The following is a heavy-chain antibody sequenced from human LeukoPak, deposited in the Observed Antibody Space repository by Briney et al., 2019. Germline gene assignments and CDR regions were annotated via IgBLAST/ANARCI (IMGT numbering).Heavy chain of an antibody. CDR1: GFTLRSYT. J-gene: IGHJ5*02. Sequence: GGSLRLSCAASGFTLRSYTMNWVRQAPGKGLEWVSSIGISSNKIYYADSVKGRFIISRDNAKNSVYLQMNSLRAEDTAVYYCARDRGYGDPPSWFAPGGQETQVTVPS. V-gene: IGHV3-21*01. CDR3: ARDRGYGDPPSWFAP. CDR2: IGISSNKI. D-gene: IGHD5-12*01.